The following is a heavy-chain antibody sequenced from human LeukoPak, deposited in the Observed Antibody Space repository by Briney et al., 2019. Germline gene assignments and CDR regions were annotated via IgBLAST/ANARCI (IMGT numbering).Heavy chain of an antibody. V-gene: IGHV3-7*01. Sequence: PGGSLRLSCAASGFTPSDSWMTWVRQAPGKGLERVANIKQDGSEKYYVDSVMGRFTISRDNAKNSLFLQMSSLRVEDTAVYYCTRAYSYYPYWGQGTLVSVSS. J-gene: IGHJ4*02. CDR2: IKQDGSEK. CDR1: GFTPSDSW. CDR3: TRAYSYYPY. D-gene: IGHD3-10*01.